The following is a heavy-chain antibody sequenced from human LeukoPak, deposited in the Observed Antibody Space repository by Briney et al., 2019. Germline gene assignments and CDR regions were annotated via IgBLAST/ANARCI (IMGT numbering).Heavy chain of an antibody. D-gene: IGHD6-13*01. V-gene: IGHV4-59*01. Sequence: SETLFLTCTVSGGSISGYYWSWIRQPPGKGLEWIAFVSHSGSTNYNPSLKNRVAISRDTSKNQLSLELSSVTAADTAVYYCARDRGSAGGFDFWGQGALVTVPS. CDR2: VSHSGST. CDR3: ARDRGSAGGFDF. CDR1: GGSISGYY. J-gene: IGHJ4*02.